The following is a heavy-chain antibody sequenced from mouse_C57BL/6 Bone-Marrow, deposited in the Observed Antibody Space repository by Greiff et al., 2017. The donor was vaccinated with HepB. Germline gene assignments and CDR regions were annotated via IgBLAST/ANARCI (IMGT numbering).Heavy chain of an antibody. Sequence: VQLQQSGAELVKPGASVKLSCTASGFNIKDYYMHWVKQRTEQGLEWIGRIDPEDGETKYVPKFQGKATITADTSSNTAYLQLSSLTSEDTAVYYCARSLQLRLRYFDVWGTGTTVTVSS. J-gene: IGHJ1*03. D-gene: IGHD3-2*02. V-gene: IGHV14-2*01. CDR3: ARSLQLRLRYFDV. CDR2: IDPEDGET. CDR1: GFNIKDYY.